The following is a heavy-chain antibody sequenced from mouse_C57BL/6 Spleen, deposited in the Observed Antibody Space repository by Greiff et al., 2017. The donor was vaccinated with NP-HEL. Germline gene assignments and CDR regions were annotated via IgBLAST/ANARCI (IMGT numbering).Heavy chain of an antibody. CDR3: ARGGDVGAY. CDR2: LDPSDSYT. J-gene: IGHJ3*01. V-gene: IGHV1-69*01. D-gene: IGHD3-3*01. CDR1: GYTFTSYW. Sequence: QVQLQQPGAELVMPGASVKLSCKASGYTFTSYWMHWVKQRPGQGLEWLGELDPSDSYTNYNQKFMVKSTLTLDKSSSTAYLQLSSLTSEDSAVYYCARGGDVGAYWGQGTLVTVSA.